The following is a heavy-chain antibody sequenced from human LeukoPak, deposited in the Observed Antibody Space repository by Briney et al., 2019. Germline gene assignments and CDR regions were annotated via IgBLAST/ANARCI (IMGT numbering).Heavy chain of an antibody. CDR3: ARGPVVAARPDWFDP. D-gene: IGHD6-6*01. CDR1: GFTFSSYS. Sequence: GGSLRLSCAASGFTFSSYSMNWVRQAPGKGLEWVSSISSSSSYIYYADSVKGRFTISRDNAKNSLYLQMNSLRAEDTAVYYCARGPVVAARPDWFDPWGQGTLVTVSS. CDR2: ISSSSSYI. J-gene: IGHJ5*02. V-gene: IGHV3-21*01.